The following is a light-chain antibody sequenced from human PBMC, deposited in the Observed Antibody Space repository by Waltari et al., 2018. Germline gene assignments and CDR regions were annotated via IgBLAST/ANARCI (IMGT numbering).Light chain of an antibody. J-gene: IGKJ1*01. CDR2: APS. CDR3: QQSYSTPWT. CDR1: QSISSY. V-gene: IGKV1-39*01. Sequence: DIQMTQSPSSLSASVGDRVTITCRASQSISSYLNWYHQKPGKAPKLLIYAPSSLQSGVPSRFSGSGSETDFTLTISSLQPEEFATYYCQQSYSTPWTFGQGTKVEIK.